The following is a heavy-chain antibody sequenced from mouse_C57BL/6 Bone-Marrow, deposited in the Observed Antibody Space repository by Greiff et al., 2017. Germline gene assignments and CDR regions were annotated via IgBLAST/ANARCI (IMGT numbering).Heavy chain of an antibody. CDR1: GYAFSSYW. Sequence: VNVVESGGDLVKPGASVKISCKASGYAFSSYWMNWVKQRPGKGLEWIGQIFPGDGDTNYNGKFKGKATLTADKSSSTAYMQLSSLTSEDSAVYFCARGAYWGQGTLVTVSA. CDR2: IFPGDGDT. J-gene: IGHJ3*01. V-gene: IGHV1-80*01. CDR3: ARGAY.